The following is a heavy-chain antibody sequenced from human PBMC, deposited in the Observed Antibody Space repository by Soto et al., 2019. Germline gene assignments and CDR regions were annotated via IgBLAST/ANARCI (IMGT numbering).Heavy chain of an antibody. CDR2: IYPGDSDT. D-gene: IGHD1-26*01. J-gene: IGHJ4*02. CDR3: ARPVAYSGSYYFDY. V-gene: IGHV5-51*01. CDR1: GYVFSSYW. Sequence: GEALKISCKGSGYVFSSYWSAWVRQKSGKGLECLGIIYPGDSDTKYSPSFQGQVTISADRSISTAYLQWSSLKASDTAMYYCARPVAYSGSYYFDYWGQGTLVTVSS.